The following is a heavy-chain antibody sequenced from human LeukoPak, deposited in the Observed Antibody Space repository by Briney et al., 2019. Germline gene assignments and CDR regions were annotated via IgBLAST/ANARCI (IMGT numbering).Heavy chain of an antibody. J-gene: IGHJ5*02. CDR2: IYYSGST. D-gene: IGHD3-3*01. CDR3: ARGDFWSGYYGGKNWFDP. V-gene: IGHV4-59*12. CDR1: GGSISSYY. Sequence: SETLSLTCTVSGGSISSYYWSWIRQPPGKGLEWIGYIYYSGSTNYNPSLKSRVTISVDTSKNQFSLKLSSVTAADTAVYYCARGDFWSGYYGGKNWFDPWGQGTLVTVSS.